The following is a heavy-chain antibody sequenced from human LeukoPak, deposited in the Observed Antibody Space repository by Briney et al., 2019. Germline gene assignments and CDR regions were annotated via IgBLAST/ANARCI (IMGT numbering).Heavy chain of an antibody. D-gene: IGHD3-3*01. CDR1: GGSFSGYY. Sequence: SETLSLTCAVYGGSFSGYYWSWIRQPPGKGLEWIGEINHSGSTNYNPSPTSRATISVDTSKSQFFLKLSSVTAADTAVYNCARDRAIVGVVKVVSWFDPWGQGTLVTVSS. CDR2: INHSGST. V-gene: IGHV4-34*01. CDR3: ARDRAIVGVVKVVSWFDP. J-gene: IGHJ5*02.